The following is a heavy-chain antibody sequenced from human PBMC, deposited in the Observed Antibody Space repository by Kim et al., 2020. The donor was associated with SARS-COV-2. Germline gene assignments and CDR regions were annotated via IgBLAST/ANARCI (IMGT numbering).Heavy chain of an antibody. J-gene: IGHJ4*02. D-gene: IGHD6-19*01. V-gene: IGHV3-48*03. CDR1: GFTFRSYE. Sequence: GGSLRLSCAAAGFTFRSYEMHWVRQAPGKGLEWVSYISSSGSVLHYADSVKGRFTISRDNAKNSVYLQMNSLRDEDTAVYYCAREGWGGAVAGAYLDYWGQGTQVTVSS. CDR2: ISSSGSVL. CDR3: AREGWGGAVAGAYLDY.